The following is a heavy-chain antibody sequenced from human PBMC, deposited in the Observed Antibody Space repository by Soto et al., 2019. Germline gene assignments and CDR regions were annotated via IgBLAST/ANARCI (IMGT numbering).Heavy chain of an antibody. D-gene: IGHD6-6*01. CDR2: IYYSGST. CDR3: AVSIGARYFAY. Sequence: QVQLQESGPGLVKPSQTLSLTCTVSGGSISSGDYYWSWIRQPPGKGLEWIGYIYYSGSTYYNPSLKSRVTLSVDTSKTPSSLKPSSVTAADTAVSYCAVSIGARYFAYWGQGTLVTVSS. J-gene: IGHJ4*02. V-gene: IGHV4-30-4*01. CDR1: GGSISSGDYY.